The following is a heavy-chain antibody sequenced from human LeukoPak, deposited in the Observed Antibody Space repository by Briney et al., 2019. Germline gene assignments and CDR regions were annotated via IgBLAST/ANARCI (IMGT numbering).Heavy chain of an antibody. J-gene: IGHJ4*02. V-gene: IGHV1-69*13. CDR1: GGTFSSYA. D-gene: IGHD5-18*01. CDR3: ARADTAMALDY. Sequence: ASVTVSCTASGGTFSSYAISWVGQAPGQGLEWMGGIIPIFGTANYAQKFQGRVTITADESTSTAYMELSSLRSEDTAVYYCARADTAMALDYWGQGTLVTVSS. CDR2: IIPIFGTA.